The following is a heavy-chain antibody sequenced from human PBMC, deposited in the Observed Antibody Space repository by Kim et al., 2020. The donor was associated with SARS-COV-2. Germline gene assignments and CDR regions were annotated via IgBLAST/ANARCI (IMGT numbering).Heavy chain of an antibody. J-gene: IGHJ6*02. CDR2: INPNSGGT. CDR1: GYTFTGYY. Sequence: ASVKVSCKASGYTFTGYYMHWVRQAPGQGLEWMGWINPNSGGTNYAQKFQGWVTMTRDTSISTAYMELSRLRSDDTAVYYCARGSGSSGWTNRYYYGMDVWGQGTTVTVSS. V-gene: IGHV1-2*04. CDR3: ARGSGSSGWTNRYYYGMDV. D-gene: IGHD6-19*01.